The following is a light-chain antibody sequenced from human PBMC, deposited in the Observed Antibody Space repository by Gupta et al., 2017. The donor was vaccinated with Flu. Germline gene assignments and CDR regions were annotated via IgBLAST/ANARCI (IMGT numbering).Light chain of an antibody. CDR1: SSDVGGYNY. CDR2: EVS. V-gene: IGLV2-14*01. J-gene: IGLJ1*01. CDR3: CSYAGSSTWV. Sequence: TSSDVGGYNYVSWYQQYPGKAPKVMIYEVSNRPSGVSNRFSGSKSGNTVSLTISGLQAEDEADYYCCSYAGSSTWVFGTGTTVTVL.